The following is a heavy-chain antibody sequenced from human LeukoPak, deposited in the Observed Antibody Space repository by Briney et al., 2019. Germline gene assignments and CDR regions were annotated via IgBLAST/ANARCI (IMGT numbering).Heavy chain of an antibody. Sequence: PSETLSLTCTVSGVSISSYYWSWLRQPAGKGLEWVGRIYTSGSTNYNASLKSRVSMSVDTSKNQFSLKLSSVTAADTAVFHCARENSGSHREFDYWGQGTLVTVSS. CDR1: GVSISSYY. CDR2: IYTSGST. D-gene: IGHD1-26*01. J-gene: IGHJ4*02. V-gene: IGHV4-4*07. CDR3: ARENSGSHREFDY.